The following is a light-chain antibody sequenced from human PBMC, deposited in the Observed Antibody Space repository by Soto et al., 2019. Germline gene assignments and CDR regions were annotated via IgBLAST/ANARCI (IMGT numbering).Light chain of an antibody. V-gene: IGKV3-20*01. J-gene: IGKJ3*01. CDR2: DAS. CDR1: QVVGSD. CDR3: QQYGSSPFT. Sequence: IVFSESPSTQSVSPGGRATLSCSARQVVGSDLAWYQQKPGQAPRLLIYDASSRATGIPDRFSGSGSGTDFTLTIGRLEPEDFAVYYCQQYGSSPFTFGPGTKVDIK.